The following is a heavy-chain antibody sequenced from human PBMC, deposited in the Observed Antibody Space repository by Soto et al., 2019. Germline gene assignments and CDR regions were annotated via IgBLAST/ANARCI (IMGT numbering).Heavy chain of an antibody. V-gene: IGHV1-18*01. CDR1: CDTFASCG. Sequence: ASVKVSCNASCDTFASCGISWVRQSPEQGLEWMGWIRAYNGNTYYAQKLQGRVTMTTDTSTSTAYMELRRLRSDDTAVYYCARRPPYYDFWSGYSAGMDVWRQGTTVTVSS. CDR2: IRAYNGNT. CDR3: ARRPPYYDFWSGYSAGMDV. J-gene: IGHJ6*02. D-gene: IGHD3-3*01.